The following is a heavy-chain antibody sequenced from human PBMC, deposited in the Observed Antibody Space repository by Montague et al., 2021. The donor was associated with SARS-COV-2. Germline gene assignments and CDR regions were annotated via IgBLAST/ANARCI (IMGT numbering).Heavy chain of an antibody. D-gene: IGHD3-9*01. CDR1: GFTFDDYG. J-gene: IGHJ6*02. V-gene: IGHV3-20*04. Sequence: SLRLSCAASGFTFDDYGMSWVRQAPGKGLEWVSVINWNGGSTGYADSVKGRFTISRDNAKNSLYLQMNSLRAEDTALYYCARDYDILTGYYNDHYYYYGMDVWGQGTTVTVSS. CDR2: INWNGGST. CDR3: ARDYDILTGYYNDHYYYYGMDV.